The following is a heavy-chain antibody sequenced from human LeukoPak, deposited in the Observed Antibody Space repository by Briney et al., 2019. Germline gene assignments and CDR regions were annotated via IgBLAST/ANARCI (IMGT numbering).Heavy chain of an antibody. J-gene: IGHJ4*02. CDR3: ARVGITMVRGDASYYFDY. CDR1: GGSISTNNW. Sequence: SETLSLTCAVSGGSISTNNWWSWVRQPPGKGLEWIGEIYHSGSTNYNPSLKSRVTISVDTSKNQFSLKLSSVTAADTAVYYCARVGITMVRGDASYYFDYWGQGTLVTVSS. CDR2: IYHSGST. D-gene: IGHD3-10*01. V-gene: IGHV4-4*02.